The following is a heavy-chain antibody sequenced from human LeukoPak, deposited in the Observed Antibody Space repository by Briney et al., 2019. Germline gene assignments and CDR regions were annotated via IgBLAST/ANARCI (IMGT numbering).Heavy chain of an antibody. CDR1: GFTFSSYA. CDR2: ISYDGSNK. Sequence: SGRSLRLSCAASGFTFSSYAMHWVRQAPGKGLEWVAVISYDGSNKYYADSVKGRFTISRDNSKNTLYLQMNSLRVEDTAVYYCARAAARLAATFDIWGQGTMFTVSS. V-gene: IGHV3-30*01. CDR3: ARAAARLAATFDI. J-gene: IGHJ3*02. D-gene: IGHD6-6*01.